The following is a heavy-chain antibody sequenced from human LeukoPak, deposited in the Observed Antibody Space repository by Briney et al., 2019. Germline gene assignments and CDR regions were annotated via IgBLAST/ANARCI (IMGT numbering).Heavy chain of an antibody. J-gene: IGHJ4*02. V-gene: IGHV2-5*01. Sequence: SGPTLVNPTQTPTLTCTFSGFSLTTTGVGVGWMRQTQGKALEWLALISWNNDNRYSPSLRSGLTIIKDTSKNMVVLIMDNMNPADTATYHCAHYGDYRFTYYFDYWGQGTPVTVSS. CDR3: AHYGDYRFTYYFDY. D-gene: IGHD4-17*01. CDR2: ISWNNDN. CDR1: GFSLTTTGVG.